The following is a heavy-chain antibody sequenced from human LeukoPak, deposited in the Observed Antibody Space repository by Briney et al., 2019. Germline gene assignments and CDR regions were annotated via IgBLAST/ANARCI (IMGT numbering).Heavy chain of an antibody. J-gene: IGHJ3*02. D-gene: IGHD1/OR15-1a*01. CDR1: GFTFSSHW. V-gene: IGHV3-7*01. Sequence: PGGSLTLSCAASGFTFSSHWMTWVRQAPGKGLEWVGNIKNDGSGEYYEDSVKGRFTISRDDARNSLYLQMNSLRAEDTALYYCARDFRSSNKRAFDIWGQGTMVIVSP. CDR2: IKNDGSGE. CDR3: ARDFRSSNKRAFDI.